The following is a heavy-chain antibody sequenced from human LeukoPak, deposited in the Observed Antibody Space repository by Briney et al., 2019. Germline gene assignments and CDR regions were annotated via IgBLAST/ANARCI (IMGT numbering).Heavy chain of an antibody. CDR3: ARDRLVAAAGTHYYYMDV. D-gene: IGHD6-13*01. CDR2: INPNSGDT. V-gene: IGHV1-2*02. CDR1: GYTFSDYY. Sequence: ASLKVSCKASGYTFSDYYIHWIRQAPGQGLEWVGWINPNSGDTDYAQKFQGRVTMTRDTSISTAYMELSRLRSDDTAVYYCARDRLVAAAGTHYYYMDVWGKGTTVTVSS. J-gene: IGHJ6*03.